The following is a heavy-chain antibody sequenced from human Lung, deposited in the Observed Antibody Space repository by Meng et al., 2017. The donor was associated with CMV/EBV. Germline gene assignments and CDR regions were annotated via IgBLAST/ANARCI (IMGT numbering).Heavy chain of an antibody. J-gene: IGHJ4*02. CDR2: VKSDGSGI. V-gene: IGHV3-74*01. CDR3: GRERWGLGDY. Sequence: GESXKISCAASGFTFSSYAMHWVRQAPGKGLMWVSRVKSDGSGITYADSVKGRFTISRDNAQNTLYLQMNSLRVDDTAVYYCGRERWGLGDYWGQGTVVTVSS. CDR1: GFTFSSYA. D-gene: IGHD2-21*02.